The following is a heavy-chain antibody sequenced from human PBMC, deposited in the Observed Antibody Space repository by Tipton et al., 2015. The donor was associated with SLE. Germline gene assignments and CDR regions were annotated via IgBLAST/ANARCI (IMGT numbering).Heavy chain of an antibody. CDR1: GFTFSSYA. CDR2: ISGSGGST. Sequence: SLRLSCAASGFTFSSYAMSWVRQAPGKGLEWVTAISGSGGSTYYADSVKGRFTISRDNSKNTLYLQMNSLRAEDTAVYYCAKYSSCWYGNWYFDLWGRGTLVTFSS. D-gene: IGHD6-19*01. CDR3: AKYSSCWYGNWYFDL. V-gene: IGHV3-23*01. J-gene: IGHJ2*01.